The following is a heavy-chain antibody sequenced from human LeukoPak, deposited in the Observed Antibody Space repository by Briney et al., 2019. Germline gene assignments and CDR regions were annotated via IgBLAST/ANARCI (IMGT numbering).Heavy chain of an antibody. D-gene: IGHD6-13*01. CDR1: GFTFSSYS. Sequence: GGSLRLSCAASGFTFSSYSMNWVRQAPGKGLEWVSYISSSSSTIYYADSVKGRLTISRDNAKNSLYLQMNSLRAEDTAVYYCAASIAAAGRDYWGQGTLVTVSS. J-gene: IGHJ4*02. V-gene: IGHV3-48*01. CDR3: AASIAAAGRDY. CDR2: ISSSSSTI.